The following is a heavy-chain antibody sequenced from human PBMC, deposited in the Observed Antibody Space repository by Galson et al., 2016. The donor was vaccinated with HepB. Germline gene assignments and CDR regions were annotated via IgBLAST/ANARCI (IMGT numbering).Heavy chain of an antibody. CDR3: AKDRNTVVTYGMDV. D-gene: IGHD4-23*01. J-gene: IGHJ6*02. CDR1: GFSFNNYA. V-gene: IGHV3-23*01. CDR2: IRGSGGGA. Sequence: SLRLSCAASGFSFNNYAMGWVRQTPGKGLEWVSDIRGSGGGATYADSVMGRFTISRDNSKNTLYLQINSLRAEDTAVYYCAKDRNTVVTYGMDVWGQGTTVTVSS.